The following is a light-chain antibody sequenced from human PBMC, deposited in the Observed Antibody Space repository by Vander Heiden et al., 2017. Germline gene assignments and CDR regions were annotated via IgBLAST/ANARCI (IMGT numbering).Light chain of an antibody. Sequence: DIQMTQSPSSLSASVGDRVTITCQASQDISNYLNWYQQKPGKAPKLLIYDASNLETGVPSRFSASGSGTDFTFTISSLQPEDIATYYCLQDENLGLTFG. CDR3: LQDENLGLT. CDR1: QDISNY. J-gene: IGKJ4*01. V-gene: IGKV1-33*01. CDR2: DAS.